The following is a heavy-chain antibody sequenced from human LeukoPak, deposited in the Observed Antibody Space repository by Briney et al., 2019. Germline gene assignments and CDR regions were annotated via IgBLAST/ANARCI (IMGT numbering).Heavy chain of an antibody. J-gene: IGHJ4*02. CDR2: INHSGST. D-gene: IGHD5-24*01. CDR1: GGSFSGYY. CDR3: ARRMATIPRPFDY. Sequence: SETLSLTCAVYGGSFSGYYWSWIRQPPGKGLEWIGEINHSGSTNYNPSLKSRVTISVDTSKNQFSLKLSSVTAADTAAYYCARRMATIPRPFDYWGQGTLVTVSS. V-gene: IGHV4-34*01.